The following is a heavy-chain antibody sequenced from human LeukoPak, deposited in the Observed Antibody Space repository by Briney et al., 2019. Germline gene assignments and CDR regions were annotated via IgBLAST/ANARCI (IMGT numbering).Heavy chain of an antibody. CDR2: ISASGGST. CDR3: AKDEGSGWALKSYFDC. V-gene: IGHV3-23*01. Sequence: GGSLRPSRTASGFTFSRCAMTWVRQAPGKGLEWVSGISASGGSTDYADSVKGRFTISTDHSKNPLYLQMSSLRAEDTAVYYCAKDEGSGWALKSYFDCWGEGTLVTVSS. CDR1: GFTFSRCA. D-gene: IGHD6-19*01. J-gene: IGHJ4*02.